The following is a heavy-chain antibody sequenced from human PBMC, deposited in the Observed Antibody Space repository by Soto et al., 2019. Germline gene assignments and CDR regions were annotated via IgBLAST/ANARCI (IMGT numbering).Heavy chain of an antibody. Sequence: QVQLVQSGAEVKKPGASVKVSCKASGYTFTSYDINWVRQATGQGLEWLGWMNPNRGNTGYAQKFQGRVTMTRNTSISTAYMELSSLRSEDTAVYYCARVRLDYGLNWFDPWGQGTLVTVSS. D-gene: IGHD4-17*01. CDR1: GYTFTSYD. J-gene: IGHJ5*02. CDR2: MNPNRGNT. V-gene: IGHV1-8*01. CDR3: ARVRLDYGLNWFDP.